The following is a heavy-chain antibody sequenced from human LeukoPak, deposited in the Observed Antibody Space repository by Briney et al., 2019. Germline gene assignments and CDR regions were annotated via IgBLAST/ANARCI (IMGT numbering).Heavy chain of an antibody. CDR1: GGSISSSSYY. D-gene: IGHD4-17*01. V-gene: IGHV4-39*07. CDR3: ARDDTTVTTKFDP. CDR2: IYYSGST. Sequence: SETLSLTCTVSGGSISSSSYYWGWIRQPPGKGLEWIGSIYYSGSTYYNPSLKSRVTISVDTSKNQFSLKLSSVTAADTAVYYCARDDTTVTTKFDPWGQGTLVTVSS. J-gene: IGHJ5*02.